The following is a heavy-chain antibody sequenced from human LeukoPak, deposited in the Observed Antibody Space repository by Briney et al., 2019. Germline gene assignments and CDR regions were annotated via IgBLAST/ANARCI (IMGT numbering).Heavy chain of an antibody. CDR2: IYVTGT. D-gene: IGHD3-16*02. CDR3: ARHIGGGIEDMDV. CDR1: GGSIGTYY. V-gene: IGHV4-59*08. Sequence: SETLSLTCTVSGGSIGTYYWSWIRQSPGKGLEWIGYIYVTGTRYNPYLQSRVTISVDRSRNQFSLKMSSVTAADTAVYYCARHIGGGIEDMDVWGKGTKVIVSS. J-gene: IGHJ6*03.